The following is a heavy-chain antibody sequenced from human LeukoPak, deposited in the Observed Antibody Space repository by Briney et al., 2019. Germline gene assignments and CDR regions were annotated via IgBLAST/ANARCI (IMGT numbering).Heavy chain of an antibody. V-gene: IGHV6-1*01. CDR2: TYYRSKWHS. J-gene: IGHJ4*02. CDR3: ARMVGADPDY. Sequence: SQTLSLTCAISGDSGSSKSAAWNWIRQSPSRGLEWLGRTYYRSKWHSEFAVSVKSRISINPDISRNQFSLQLSSVTPEDTAVYYCARMVGADPDYWGQGPLVTVSS. CDR1: GDSGSSKSAA. D-gene: IGHD2-8*01.